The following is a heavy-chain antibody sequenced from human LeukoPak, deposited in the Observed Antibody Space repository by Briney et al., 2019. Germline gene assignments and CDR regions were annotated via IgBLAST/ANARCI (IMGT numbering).Heavy chain of an antibody. CDR3: AKDREDHYYGSALDWYFDL. CDR2: IRYDGSNK. Sequence: GGSLRLSCAASGFAFSSYGMHWVRQAPGKGLEWVAFIRYDGSNKYYADSVKGRFTISRDNSKNTLYLQMNSLRAEDTAVYYCAKDREDHYYGSALDWYFDLRGRGTLVTVSS. D-gene: IGHD3-10*01. V-gene: IGHV3-30*02. J-gene: IGHJ2*01. CDR1: GFAFSSYG.